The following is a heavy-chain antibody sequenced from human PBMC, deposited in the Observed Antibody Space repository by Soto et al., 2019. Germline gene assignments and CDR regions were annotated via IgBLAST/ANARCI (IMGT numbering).Heavy chain of an antibody. Sequence: QVQLQESGPGLVKPSQTLSLTCAVSGGSINSGGNYWTWIRQHPGKGLEWIGDIYSTGSTYYTPSLKSRATLSVDTSKNQFSRILSSVTDADTAVDYCATGPVYYYGSGSYYNFDYWGQGGLVNVSS. J-gene: IGHJ4*02. CDR3: ATGPVYYYGSGSYYNFDY. V-gene: IGHV4-31*11. D-gene: IGHD3-10*01. CDR2: IYSTGST. CDR1: GGSINSGGNY.